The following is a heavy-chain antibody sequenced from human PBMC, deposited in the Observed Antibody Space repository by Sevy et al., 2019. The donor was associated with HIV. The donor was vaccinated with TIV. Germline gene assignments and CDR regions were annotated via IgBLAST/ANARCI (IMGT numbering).Heavy chain of an antibody. V-gene: IGHV3-15*01. Sequence: GGSLRLSCAASGFTFSNAWMSWVRQAPGKGLEWVGRIKSKTDGGTTDYAAPVKGRFTISRDDSKNTLYLQMNSLKTEDTAVYYCTSAVPAVWGSYRYPYYFDYWGQGTLVTVSS. CDR1: GFTFSNAW. CDR2: IKSKTDGGTT. D-gene: IGHD3-16*02. CDR3: TSAVPAVWGSYRYPYYFDY. J-gene: IGHJ4*02.